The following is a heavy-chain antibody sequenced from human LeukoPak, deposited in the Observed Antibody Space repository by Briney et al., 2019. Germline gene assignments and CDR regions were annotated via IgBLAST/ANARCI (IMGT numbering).Heavy chain of an antibody. V-gene: IGHV3-23*01. CDR3: AKAEYSSSWYVLDY. CDR1: GFTFSSYA. CDR2: ISASGGST. D-gene: IGHD6-13*01. Sequence: GGPLRLSCVASGFTFSSYAMNWVRQAPGKGLEWVSGISASGGSTYYADSVKGRFTISRDNSKNTLYLQMNSLRAEDTAVYYCAKAEYSSSWYVLDYWGQGTLVTVSS. J-gene: IGHJ4*02.